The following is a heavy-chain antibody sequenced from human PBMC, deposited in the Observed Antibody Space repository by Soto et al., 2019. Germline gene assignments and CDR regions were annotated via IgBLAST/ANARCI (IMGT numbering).Heavy chain of an antibody. D-gene: IGHD6-19*01. CDR2: INWNSGSI. CDR1: GFTFDDYA. CDR3: VQTTGWPGFDF. Sequence: GGSLRLSCAASGFTFDDYAMHWVRQAPGKGLEWVSGINWNSGSIGYADSVKGRFAISRDTSKNTLYLQMNSLRAEDTAVYYCVQTTGWPGFDFWGQGTLVTVSS. J-gene: IGHJ4*02. V-gene: IGHV3-9*01.